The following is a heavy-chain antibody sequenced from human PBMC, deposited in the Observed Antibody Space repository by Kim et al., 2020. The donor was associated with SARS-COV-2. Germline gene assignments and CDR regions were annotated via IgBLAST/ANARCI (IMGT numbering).Heavy chain of an antibody. CDR2: INHSGST. D-gene: IGHD5-12*01. V-gene: IGHV4-34*01. CDR1: GGSFSGYY. CDR3: ARVGRRWLQLPRNYYYGKDV. J-gene: IGHJ6*02. Sequence: SETLSLTCAVYGGSFSGYYWSWIRQPPGKGLEWIGEINHSGSTNYNPSPKGRFTISVDTSKNKFSLKLSSVTAADTAVYYCARVGRRWLQLPRNYYYGKDVWGQGTTVTVSS.